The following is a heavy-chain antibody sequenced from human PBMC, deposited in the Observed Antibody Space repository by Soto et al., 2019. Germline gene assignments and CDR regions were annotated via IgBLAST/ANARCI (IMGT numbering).Heavy chain of an antibody. CDR2: SSNSGSFT. CDR3: VTSGDNYNLLDH. J-gene: IGHJ4*02. Sequence: KPGGSLRLSCAASGFTFSDHYMSWIRQAPGKGLEWIGYSSNSGSFTRYADSVKGRFSISRDNAKNSLYLQINSLRGDDTAIYYSVTSGDNYNLLDHWGQGTPVTVSS. CDR1: GFTFSDHY. V-gene: IGHV3-11*06. D-gene: IGHD1-1*01.